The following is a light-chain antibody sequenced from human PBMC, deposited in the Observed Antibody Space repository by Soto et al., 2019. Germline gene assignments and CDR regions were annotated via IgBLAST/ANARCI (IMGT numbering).Light chain of an antibody. Sequence: EIVMTQSPATLSVSPGERATLSCRASQSVSSNLAWYQQKPGQAPRPLIYGASTRATGIPARFSGSGSGTEFTLTISSLQSEDFAVYYCQHYNNWPLTFGGGTKVDIK. CDR3: QHYNNWPLT. CDR1: QSVSSN. J-gene: IGKJ4*01. CDR2: GAS. V-gene: IGKV3-15*01.